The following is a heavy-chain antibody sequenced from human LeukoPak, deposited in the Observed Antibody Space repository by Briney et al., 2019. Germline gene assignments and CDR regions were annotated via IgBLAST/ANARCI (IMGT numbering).Heavy chain of an antibody. D-gene: IGHD3-16*01. J-gene: IGHJ4*02. V-gene: IGHV3-21*01. CDR1: GFTFSSYS. Sequence: GGSLRLSCAASGFTFSSYSMNWVRQAPGKGLEWVSSISSSSSYIYYADSVKGRFTISRDNAKNSLYLQMNSLRAEDTAVYYCARSFPPGYVDYWGQGTLVTVSS. CDR2: ISSSSSYI. CDR3: ARSFPPGYVDY.